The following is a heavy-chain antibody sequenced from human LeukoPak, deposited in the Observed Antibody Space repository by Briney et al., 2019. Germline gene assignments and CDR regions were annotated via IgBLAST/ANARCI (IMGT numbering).Heavy chain of an antibody. V-gene: IGHV3-66*01. CDR1: GFTVSSSY. Sequence: GGSLRLSCAASGFTVSSSYMTWVRQAPGKGLEWVSVIYSGGTTYYADSVKGRYTISRDNSKNTLYLQMNSLRAEDTAVYYCARGIRGQLGYWGQGTLVTISS. CDR3: ARGIRGQLGY. D-gene: IGHD6-6*01. J-gene: IGHJ4*02. CDR2: IYSGGTT.